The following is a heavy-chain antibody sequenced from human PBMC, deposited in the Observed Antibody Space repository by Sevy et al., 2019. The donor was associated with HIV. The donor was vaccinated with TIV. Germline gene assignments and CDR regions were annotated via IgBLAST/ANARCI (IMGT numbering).Heavy chain of an antibody. D-gene: IGHD3-16*01. CDR1: GATFKNYA. CDR2: IIPVFGTT. Sequence: ASVKVSCKASGATFKNYAISWVRQAPGQGLEWMGEIIPVFGTTNYALKFQGRVTITADESTTTVYMELSSLTSEDTGGDYCARGKNSIRGGGYYFDSWGQGALVTVSS. V-gene: IGHV1-69*13. CDR3: ARGKNSIRGGGYYFDS. J-gene: IGHJ4*02.